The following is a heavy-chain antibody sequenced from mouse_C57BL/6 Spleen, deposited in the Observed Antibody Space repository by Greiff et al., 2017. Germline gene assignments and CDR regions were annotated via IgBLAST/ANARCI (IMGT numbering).Heavy chain of an antibody. CDR3: ASGTNEGDAMDY. V-gene: IGHV14-3*01. Sequence: EVQLQQSVAELVRPGASVKLSCTASGFNIKNTYMHWVKQRPEQGLEWIGRIDPADGNTKYAPKFQGKATITAYKFSNTAYLQLSSLTSEDTAISSGASGTNEGDAMDYWGQGTSVTVSS. J-gene: IGHJ4*01. CDR2: IDPADGNT. D-gene: IGHD1-1*02. CDR1: GFNIKNTY.